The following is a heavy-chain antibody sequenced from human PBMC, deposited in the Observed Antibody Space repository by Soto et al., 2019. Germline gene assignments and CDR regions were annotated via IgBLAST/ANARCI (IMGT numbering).Heavy chain of an antibody. CDR3: ARDWDGIAAAGDYYYYGMDV. J-gene: IGHJ6*02. CDR2: IIPIFGTA. D-gene: IGHD6-13*01. CDR1: GRTFSSYA. V-gene: IGHV1-69*01. Sequence: QVQLVQSGAEVKKPGSSVKVSCKASGRTFSSYAISWVRQAPGQGLEWMGGIIPIFGTANYAQKFQGRVTITADESTSTAYMELSSLRSEDTAVYYCARDWDGIAAAGDYYYYGMDVWGQGTTVTVSS.